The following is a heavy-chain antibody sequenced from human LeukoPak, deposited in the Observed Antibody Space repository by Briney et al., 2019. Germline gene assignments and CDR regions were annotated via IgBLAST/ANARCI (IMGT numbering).Heavy chain of an antibody. CDR1: GGTFSSYP. CDR2: IIPILGIA. Sequence: GSSVKVSFKASGGTFSSYPISWVRQAPGQGLEGMGRIIPILGIANYPQKFQGRLTITADKYTSTAYLELSSLRSEDTAVYYCARDQAFDIWGQGTMVTVS. V-gene: IGHV1-69*04. J-gene: IGHJ3*02. CDR3: ARDQAFDI.